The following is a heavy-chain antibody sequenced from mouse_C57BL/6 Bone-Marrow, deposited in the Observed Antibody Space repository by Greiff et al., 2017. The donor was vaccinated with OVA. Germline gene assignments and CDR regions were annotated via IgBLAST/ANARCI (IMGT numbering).Heavy chain of an antibody. V-gene: IGHV1-50*01. CDR1: GYTFTSYW. J-gene: IGHJ3*01. CDR3: ARLDGRAWFAY. CDR2: IDPSDSYT. Sequence: QVQLKQPGAELVKPGASVKLSCKASGYTFTSYWMQWVKQRPGQGLEWIGEIDPSDSYTNYNQKFKGKATLTVDTSSSTAYMQLSSLTSEDSAVYYCARLDGRAWFAYWGQGTLVTVSA.